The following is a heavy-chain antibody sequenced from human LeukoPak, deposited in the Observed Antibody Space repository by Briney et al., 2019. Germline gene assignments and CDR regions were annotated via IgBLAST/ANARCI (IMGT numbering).Heavy chain of an antibody. V-gene: IGHV3-48*01. D-gene: IGHD3-22*01. J-gene: IGHJ1*01. CDR3: ARSAFYYDSDSYYSAEYFQH. Sequence: GGSLRLSCAASGFTFSSYSMNWVRQAPGKGLEWISDITSSSSNIYYADSVKGRFTISRDNAKNSVYLQMDSLRAEDTAVYYCARSAFYYDSDSYYSAEYFQHWGQGTLVTVSP. CDR2: ITSSSSNI. CDR1: GFTFSSYS.